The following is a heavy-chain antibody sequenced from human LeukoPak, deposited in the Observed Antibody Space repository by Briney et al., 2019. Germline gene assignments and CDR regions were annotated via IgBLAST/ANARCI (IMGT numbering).Heavy chain of an antibody. CDR2: ISTSGSTI. CDR1: GFTFSSYE. J-gene: IGHJ4*02. Sequence: PGGSLRLSCAASGFTFSSYEMNWVRQAPGKGLDWVSYISTSGSTIYYADSVKGRFTISRDNSKNTLYLQTNSLRAEDTALYYYVRDRDSTGYYDYWGQGTLVTVSS. V-gene: IGHV3-48*03. CDR3: VRDRDSTGYYDY. D-gene: IGHD3-22*01.